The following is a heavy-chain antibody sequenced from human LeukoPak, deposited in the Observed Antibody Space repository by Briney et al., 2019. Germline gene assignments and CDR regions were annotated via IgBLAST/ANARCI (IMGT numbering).Heavy chain of an antibody. CDR3: AITLGYNWNYGFGY. V-gene: IGHV3-43*02. J-gene: IGHJ4*02. Sequence: PGGSLRLSCAASGFTFDDYAMHWVRQAPGKGLEWVSLISGDGGSTYYADSVKGRFTISRDNSKNSLYLQMNSLRTEDTALYYCAITLGYNWNYGFGYWGQGTLVTVSS. CDR1: GFTFDDYA. CDR2: ISGDGGST. D-gene: IGHD1-7*01.